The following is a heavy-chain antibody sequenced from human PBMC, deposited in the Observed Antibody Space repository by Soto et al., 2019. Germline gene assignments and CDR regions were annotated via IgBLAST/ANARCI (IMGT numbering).Heavy chain of an antibody. CDR3: ARGDILTGYYSFGYNWFDP. V-gene: IGHV1-2*02. CDR2: INSNSGGT. J-gene: IGHJ5*02. CDR1: GYTFTGYY. D-gene: IGHD3-9*01. Sequence: ASVKVSCKASGYTFTGYYMHWVRQAPGQGLEWMGWINSNSGGTNYAQKFQGRVTMTRDTSISTAYMELSRLRSDDTAVYYCARGDILTGYYSFGYNWFDPWGQGTLVPVSS.